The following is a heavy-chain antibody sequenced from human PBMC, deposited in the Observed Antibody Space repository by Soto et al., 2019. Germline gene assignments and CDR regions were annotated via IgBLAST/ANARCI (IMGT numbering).Heavy chain of an antibody. V-gene: IGHV3-30*18. CDR2: ISYDGSNK. J-gene: IGHJ6*02. CDR3: AKVDYGDYYYYGMDV. Sequence: GGSLRLSCAASGFTFSSYGMHWVRQAPGKGLEWVAVISYDGSNKYYADSVKGRFTISRDNSKNTLYLQMNSLRAEDTAVXXCAKVDYGDYYYYGMDVWGQGTTVTVSS. D-gene: IGHD4-17*01. CDR1: GFTFSSYG.